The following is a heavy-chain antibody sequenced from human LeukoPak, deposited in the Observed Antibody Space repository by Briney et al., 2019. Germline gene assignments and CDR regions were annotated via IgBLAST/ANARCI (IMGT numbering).Heavy chain of an antibody. CDR3: VLLGGRIGGDY. V-gene: IGHV4-34*01. CDR1: GGSFSGYY. D-gene: IGHD1-26*01. Sequence: SETLSLTCAVYGGSFSGYYWSWIRQPPGKGLEWIGEINHSGSTNYNPSLKSRVTISVDTSKNQFSLKLSSVTAADTAVYYCVLLGGRIGGDYWGQGTLVTVSS. J-gene: IGHJ4*02. CDR2: INHSGST.